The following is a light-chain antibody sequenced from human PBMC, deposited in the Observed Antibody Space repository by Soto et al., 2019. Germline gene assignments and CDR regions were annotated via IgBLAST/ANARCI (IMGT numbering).Light chain of an antibody. V-gene: IGLV2-14*01. CDR1: SSDVGGYNY. J-gene: IGLJ1*01. CDR2: NDS. CDR3: TSSTSGSLYV. Sequence: QSALTQAASVSGSPGQSITISCTGTSSDVGGYNYVSCYQQFPGKVPKLLIYNDSNRPSGVSNRFSGSKSGNTASLTISGLQAEDEADYFCTSSTSGSLYVFGTGTKLTVL.